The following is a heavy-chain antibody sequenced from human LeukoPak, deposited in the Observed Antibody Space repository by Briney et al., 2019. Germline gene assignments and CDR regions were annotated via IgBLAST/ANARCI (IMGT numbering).Heavy chain of an antibody. V-gene: IGHV3-21*01. CDR1: GFTFSGYS. CDR2: FGTRSTSI. Sequence: GGSLRLSCTASGFTFSGYSMNWIRQAPGKGLEWVSSFGTRSTSIYHAGSVKGRFAISGDNAKNSLYLQMNSLRAEDTALYYCAREVSEGFDFWGQGTLVTVSS. J-gene: IGHJ4*02. CDR3: AREVSEGFDF. D-gene: IGHD3-22*01.